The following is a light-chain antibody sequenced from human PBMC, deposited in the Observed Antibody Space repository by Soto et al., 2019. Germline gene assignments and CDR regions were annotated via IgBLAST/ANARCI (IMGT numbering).Light chain of an antibody. CDR3: QKYNSAPP. Sequence: DIQMTQSPSSLSASVGDRVTITCRASQGISNYLAWYQQKPGKAPKLLIYAASTLQSGVPSRFSGSGSGTDFALTISSLQPEDVAIYYCQKYNSAPPFGQGTRLEI. V-gene: IGKV1-27*01. CDR1: QGISNY. J-gene: IGKJ5*01. CDR2: AAS.